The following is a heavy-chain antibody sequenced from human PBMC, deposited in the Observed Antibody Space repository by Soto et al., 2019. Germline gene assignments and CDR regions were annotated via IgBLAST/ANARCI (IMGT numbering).Heavy chain of an antibody. CDR3: AKGAGDRLSLGMDV. Sequence: QVQLVESGGGVVQPGWSLRLSCAASGFSISDYGMEWVRQAPGKGLEWVALISYDGSNTYYADSVKGRFTISRDNSKDTLFLQMTGLRREDTAVYYCAKGAGDRLSLGMDVWGQGTTLTVSS. V-gene: IGHV3-30*18. CDR2: ISYDGSNT. J-gene: IGHJ6*02. CDR1: GFSISDYG. D-gene: IGHD1-26*01.